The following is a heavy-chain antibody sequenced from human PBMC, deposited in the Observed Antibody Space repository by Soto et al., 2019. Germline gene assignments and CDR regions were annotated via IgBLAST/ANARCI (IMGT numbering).Heavy chain of an antibody. CDR3: TTDGAWDTAMVTVDY. CDR2: IKSKTDGGTT. Sequence: EVQLVESGGGLVKPGGSLRLSCAASGFTFSNAWMNWVRQAPGKGLEWVGRIKSKTDGGTTDYAAPVKGRFTISRDDSKNTLYLQMNSLKTEDTAVYYCTTDGAWDTAMVTVDYWGQGTLVTVSS. V-gene: IGHV3-15*07. CDR1: GFTFSNAW. D-gene: IGHD5-18*01. J-gene: IGHJ4*02.